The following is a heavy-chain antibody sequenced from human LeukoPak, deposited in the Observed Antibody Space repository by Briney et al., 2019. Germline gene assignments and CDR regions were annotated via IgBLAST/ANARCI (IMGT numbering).Heavy chain of an antibody. D-gene: IGHD3-10*01. CDR3: ARVGSGGSGSYYPPFYFYYMDV. CDR1: GYTFTGYY. CDR2: INPNSDGT. J-gene: IGHJ6*03. Sequence: ASVKVSCGASGYTFTGYYLHWVRQAPGQGLEWMGRINPNSDGTDYAQKFQGRVTMTRDTSISTAYMELNRLRSDDTAVYYCARVGSGGSGSYYPPFYFYYMDVWGKGTTVTVSS. V-gene: IGHV1-2*06.